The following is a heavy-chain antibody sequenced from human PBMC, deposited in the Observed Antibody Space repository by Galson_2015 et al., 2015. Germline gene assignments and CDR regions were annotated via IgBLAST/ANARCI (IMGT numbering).Heavy chain of an antibody. D-gene: IGHD4-17*01. CDR3: ARESDAVTPPLFDY. CDR2: TYYKDKWYN. J-gene: IGHJ4*02. Sequence: CAISGDSVSSNRATWNWIRQSPSRGLEWLGRTYYKDKWYNDYAVSVKSRITINPDTSKSQFPLQLNSVTPEDTAEYYCARESDAVTPPLFDYWGQGTQVTVSS. V-gene: IGHV6-1*01. CDR1: GDSVSSNRAT.